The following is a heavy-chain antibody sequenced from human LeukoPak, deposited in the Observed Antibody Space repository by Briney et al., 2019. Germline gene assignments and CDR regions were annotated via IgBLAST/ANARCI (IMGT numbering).Heavy chain of an antibody. J-gene: IGHJ3*02. V-gene: IGHV4-59*01. D-gene: IGHD4-17*01. CDR3: ARQDTVTTNAFDI. Sequence: PSETLSLTCSVSGASISSYYWSWIRQPPGKGLEWIGYFYYSGSTNYNPSLKSRVTISVDTSKNQFSLKLSSVTAADTAVYYCARQDTVTTNAFDIWGQGTMVTVSS. CDR2: FYYSGST. CDR1: GASISSYY.